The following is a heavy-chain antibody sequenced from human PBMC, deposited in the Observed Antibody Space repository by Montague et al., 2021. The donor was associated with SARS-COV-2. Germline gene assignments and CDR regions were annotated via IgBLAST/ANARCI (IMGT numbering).Heavy chain of an antibody. D-gene: IGHD3-10*01. V-gene: IGHV4-59*01. J-gene: IGHJ6*02. Sequence: SETLSLTCSVSGGSISSDYWSWIRQSPGKGLEWIGYIYYRGTTNYNPSLKSRVTFSVDTSKNQFSLKLISVTAADTAVYYCARSEGSGSYWGYYGMDVWGQGTTVTVSS. CDR1: GGSISSDY. CDR2: IYYRGTT. CDR3: ARSEGSGSYWGYYGMDV.